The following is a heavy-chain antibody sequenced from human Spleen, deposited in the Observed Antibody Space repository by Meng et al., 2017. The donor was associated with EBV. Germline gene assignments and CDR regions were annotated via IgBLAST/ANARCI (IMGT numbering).Heavy chain of an antibody. V-gene: IGHV3-30*18. CDR2: IPSDASHNK. J-gene: IGHJ5*02. CDR1: GFTFSNYG. Sequence: QEHLVESGGGVAQPGRSLRLSCAASGFTFSNYGFHWVRQAPGKGPEWVAIIPSDASHNKYYADSVKGRFTISRDNSKNTLYLQMNSLRTEDTAVYYCAKDLSGRFDPWGQGTLVTVSS. CDR3: AKDLSGRFDP. D-gene: IGHD1-14*01.